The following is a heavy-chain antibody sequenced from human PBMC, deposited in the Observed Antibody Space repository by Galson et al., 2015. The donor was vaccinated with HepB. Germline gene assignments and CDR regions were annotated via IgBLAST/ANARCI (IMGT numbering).Heavy chain of an antibody. CDR2: INPNSGGT. CDR1: GYTFTGYY. D-gene: IGHD3-9*01. V-gene: IGHV1-2*02. J-gene: IGHJ4*02. Sequence: SVKVSCKASGYTFTGYYMHWVRQAPGQGLEWMGWINPNSGGTNYAQKFQGRVTMTRDKSISTAYMELSRLRSDDTAVDYCARAAYHDTLTGYYTPYSFDYWGQGTLVTVSS. CDR3: ARAAYHDTLTGYYTPYSFDY.